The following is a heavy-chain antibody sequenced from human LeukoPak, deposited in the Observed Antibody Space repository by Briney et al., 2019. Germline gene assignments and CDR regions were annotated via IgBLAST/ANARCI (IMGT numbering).Heavy chain of an antibody. J-gene: IGHJ4*02. V-gene: IGHV4-4*07. CDR1: GGPISSYY. Sequence: PSETLSLTCTVSGGPISSYYWSWIRQPAGKGLEWIGRIYTSGTTNYNPSLKSRVTMSVDTSKNQFSLKLNSVTAADTAVYYCAGASYTSGTYSLDYWGQGTLVTVSS. CDR2: IYTSGTT. D-gene: IGHD3-10*01. CDR3: AGASYTSGTYSLDY.